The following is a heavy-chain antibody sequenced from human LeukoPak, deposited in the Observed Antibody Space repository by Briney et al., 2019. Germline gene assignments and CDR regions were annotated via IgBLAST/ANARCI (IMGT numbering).Heavy chain of an antibody. V-gene: IGHV4-4*07. Sequence: PSETLSLTCTVPGGSISSYYWSWIRQPAGKGLEWIGRVYTSGSTNYNPSLKSRVTMSVDTSKNQFSLKLSSVTAADTAVYYCAREGPGSPDAFDIWGQGTMVTVSS. CDR2: VYTSGST. J-gene: IGHJ3*02. CDR1: GGSISSYY. CDR3: AREGPGSPDAFDI. D-gene: IGHD2-15*01.